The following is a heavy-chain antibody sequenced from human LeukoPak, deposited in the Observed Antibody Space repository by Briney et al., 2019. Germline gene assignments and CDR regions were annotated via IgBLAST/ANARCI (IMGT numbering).Heavy chain of an antibody. J-gene: IGHJ4*02. D-gene: IGHD3-10*01. V-gene: IGHV4-30-4*08. Sequence: SQTLSLTCTVSGGSISSGDYYWSWIRQPPGKGLEWIGYIYYSGSTYYNPSLKSRVTISVDTSKNQFSLKLSSVTAADTAVYYCARSTGGGEYFDYWGQGTLVTVSS. CDR3: ARSTGGGEYFDY. CDR1: GGSISSGDYY. CDR2: IYYSGST.